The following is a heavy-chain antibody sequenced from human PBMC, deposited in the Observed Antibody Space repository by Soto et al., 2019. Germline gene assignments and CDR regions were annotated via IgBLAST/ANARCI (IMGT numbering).Heavy chain of an antibody. J-gene: IGHJ5*02. V-gene: IGHV3-23*01. CDR2: ISSNGNST. D-gene: IGHD3-22*01. CDR1: GFTFSNYA. Sequence: EVQLLESGGGLVQPGGSLRLSCAASGFTFSNYAMNWVRQAPGKGLEWVSAISSNGNSTYYADSVKGRFTISRDNSKNTLYQQMSIQRADDTAVDYGAKFRENTDSVGVRGRFDPWGQGTLVTVSS. CDR3: AKFRENTDSVGVRGRFDP.